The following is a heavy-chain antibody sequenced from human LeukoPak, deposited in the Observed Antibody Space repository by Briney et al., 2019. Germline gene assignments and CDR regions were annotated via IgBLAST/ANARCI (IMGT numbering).Heavy chain of an antibody. CDR3: ARDTYGSGSYYNAPLDY. J-gene: IGHJ4*02. Sequence: GGSLRLSCAASGFTFSRYEMNWVRQAPGKGLEWVSYISSGGSSIYYADSVKGRFTISRDNAKNSLYLQMNSLRAEDTAVYYCARDTYGSGSYYNAPLDYWGQGTLVTVSS. D-gene: IGHD3-10*01. CDR1: GFTFSRYE. V-gene: IGHV3-48*03. CDR2: ISSGGSSI.